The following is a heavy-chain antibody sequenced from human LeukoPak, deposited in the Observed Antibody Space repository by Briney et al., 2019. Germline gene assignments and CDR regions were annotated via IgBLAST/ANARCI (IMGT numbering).Heavy chain of an antibody. V-gene: IGHV3-9*01. CDR3: AGLYPYGSGWYYFDY. CDR1: GFTFDDYA. J-gene: IGHJ4*02. CDR2: ISWNSGSI. Sequence: GRSLRLSCAASGFTFDDYAMHWVRQAPGKGLEWVSGISWNSGSIGYADSVKGRFTISRDNAKNSLYLQMNSLRAEDTAVYYCAGLYPYGSGWYYFDYWGQGTLVTVSS. D-gene: IGHD6-19*01.